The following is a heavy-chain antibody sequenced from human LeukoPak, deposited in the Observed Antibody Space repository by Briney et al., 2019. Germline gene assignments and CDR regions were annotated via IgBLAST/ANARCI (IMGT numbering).Heavy chain of an antibody. V-gene: IGHV1-46*01. CDR1: GGTFSSYA. CDR2: INPSSGST. J-gene: IGHJ4*02. Sequence: ASVKVSCKASGGTFSSYAISWVRQAPGQGLEWMGIINPSSGSTTYAQRFQGRVTMTRDTSTSTVYMELSSLRSEDTALYYCATTYSNSPFDYWGQGTLVTVSS. CDR3: ATTYSNSPFDY. D-gene: IGHD6-6*01.